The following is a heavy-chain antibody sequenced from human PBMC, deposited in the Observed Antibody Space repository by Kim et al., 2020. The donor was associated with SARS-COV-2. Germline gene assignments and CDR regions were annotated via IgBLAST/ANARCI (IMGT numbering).Heavy chain of an antibody. J-gene: IGHJ1*01. Sequence: GGSLRLSCAGSGFTFSDSYMSWVRQAPGKGLEWLSRFKSDGGVGTTEYSVPVKGRFTISSADSKNTLYLLRDRLKTEDTADYYCTADYGGGQRGGFWGQG. CDR3: TADYGGGQRGGF. V-gene: IGHV3-15*01. D-gene: IGHD4-17*01. CDR2: FKSDGGVGTT. CDR1: GFTFSDSY.